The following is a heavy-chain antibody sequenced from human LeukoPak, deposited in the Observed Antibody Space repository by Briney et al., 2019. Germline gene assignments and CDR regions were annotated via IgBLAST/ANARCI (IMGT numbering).Heavy chain of an antibody. Sequence: ASVKVSCKASGYIFTNYGFSWVRQAPGHGLEWMGWISAYNGHTNYPQRLQGRVTMTTDTSTTTSYMELRSLRSDDTAVYFCARGPYSYDSSGAFDIWGQGTMVTVSS. D-gene: IGHD3-22*01. CDR1: GYIFTNYG. V-gene: IGHV1-18*01. CDR3: ARGPYSYDSSGAFDI. CDR2: ISAYNGHT. J-gene: IGHJ3*02.